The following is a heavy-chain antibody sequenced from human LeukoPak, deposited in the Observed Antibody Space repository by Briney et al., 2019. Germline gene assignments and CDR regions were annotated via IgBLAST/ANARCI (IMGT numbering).Heavy chain of an antibody. CDR1: GFTVSSNY. CDR3: ARDRL. Sequence: AQSLTLSCPASGFTVSSNYMSCVRQAPGKGLEWVSVIYTGGSTYYADSVKGRFTISRDNSKNTLYLQMNSLRAEDTAVYYCARDRLWGQGTLVTVSS. J-gene: IGHJ4*02. CDR2: IYTGGST. V-gene: IGHV3-53*01. D-gene: IGHD6-25*01.